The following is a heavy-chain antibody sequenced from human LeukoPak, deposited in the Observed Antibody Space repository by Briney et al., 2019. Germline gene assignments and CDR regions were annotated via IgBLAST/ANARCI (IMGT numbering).Heavy chain of an antibody. Sequence: PGGSLRLSCAASGFSFNMFPMHWVRQAPGKGLECVAVISYDGNNKYYADSVNGRFTISRDNSKNTLFLQMNSLRAEDTAVYYCANWFDPWGQGTLVTVSS. CDR1: GFSFNMFP. CDR2: ISYDGNNK. CDR3: ANWFDP. V-gene: IGHV3-30*04. J-gene: IGHJ5*02.